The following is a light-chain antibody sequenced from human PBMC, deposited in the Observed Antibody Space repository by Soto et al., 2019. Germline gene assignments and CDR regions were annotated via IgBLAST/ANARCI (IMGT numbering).Light chain of an antibody. Sequence: QSVLTQPASVSGSPGQSITISCTGTSSYIGRYDYVSWHQQHPGKAPKLIIHGVTHRPSGVSIRFAGSKSANTASLTISGLQAEDEAYYFCSSYTTSSTYVFGSGTKVTVL. J-gene: IGLJ1*01. CDR1: SSYIGRYDY. CDR2: GVT. V-gene: IGLV2-14*01. CDR3: SSYTTSSTYV.